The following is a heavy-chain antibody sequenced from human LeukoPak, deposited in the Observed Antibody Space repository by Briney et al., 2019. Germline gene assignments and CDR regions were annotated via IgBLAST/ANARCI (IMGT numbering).Heavy chain of an antibody. V-gene: IGHV3-23*01. CDR2: ISGSGGST. Sequence: PGGSLRLSCAASGFTFSSYAMSWVRQAPGKGLEWVSAISGSGGSTYYADSVKGRFTISRDNSKNTLYLQMNSLRAEDTAVYYCAKVVGPYSSGWYAYLDYWGQGTLVTVSS. D-gene: IGHD6-19*01. J-gene: IGHJ4*02. CDR3: AKVVGPYSSGWYAYLDY. CDR1: GFTFSSYA.